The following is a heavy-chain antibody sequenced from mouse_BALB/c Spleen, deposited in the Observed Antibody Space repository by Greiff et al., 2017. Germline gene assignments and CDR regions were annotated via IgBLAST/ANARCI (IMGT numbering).Heavy chain of an antibody. J-gene: IGHJ3*01. CDR1: GYTITSGY. D-gene: IGHD2-13*01. CDR2: ISYSGST. CDR3: ARSSYGDGFAY. V-gene: IGHV3-8*02. Sequence: EVKLQQSGASLVKPSQSLSLTCTATGYTITSGYWNWIRKFPGHKLEYMGYISYSGSTYYNPSLISRNSITRDTSKNQYSQLLSSVTTEDTATYCCARSSYGDGFAYWGQGTLVTVSA.